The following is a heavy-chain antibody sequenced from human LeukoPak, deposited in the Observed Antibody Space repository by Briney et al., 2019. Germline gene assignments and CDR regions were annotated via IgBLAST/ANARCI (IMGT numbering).Heavy chain of an antibody. Sequence: RPGGSLRLSCAASGFTFDDYGMSWVRHAPGKGLEWVSGINWNGGSTAYADSVKGRFTISRDNAKNSLYLQMNSLRAEDTALYYCARGQACGGDCYENFDYWGQGTLVTVSS. CDR1: GFTFDDYG. D-gene: IGHD2-21*02. V-gene: IGHV3-20*04. CDR2: INWNGGST. J-gene: IGHJ4*02. CDR3: ARGQACGGDCYENFDY.